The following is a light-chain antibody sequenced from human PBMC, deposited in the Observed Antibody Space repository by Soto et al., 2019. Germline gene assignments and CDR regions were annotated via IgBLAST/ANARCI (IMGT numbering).Light chain of an antibody. CDR2: EDS. V-gene: IGLV2-8*01. CDR3: TSYAGTYSFFYV. J-gene: IGLJ1*01. CDR1: SSDVGTYNY. Sequence: QSVLTQPPSASGSPGQSVTISCTGTSSDVGTYNYVSWYQQLPGKAPKLIIYEDSKRPSGVPDRFSGSKSGNTASLTVSGLQAEDEADYYCTSYAGTYSFFYVFGTGTKVTV.